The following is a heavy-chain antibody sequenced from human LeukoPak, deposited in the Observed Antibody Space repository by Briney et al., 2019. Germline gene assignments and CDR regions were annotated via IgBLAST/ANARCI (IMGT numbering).Heavy chain of an antibody. V-gene: IGHV1-69*06. CDR2: IIPIFGTA. CDR3: ARMGGYCSGDKCYSPYYYYMDV. Sequence: SVKVSCKASGGTFSNYGINWVRQAPGQGLEWMGVIIPIFGTANYAQKFQGRLTITADKSTTTAYMELSSLTSEDTAVYYCARMGGYCSGDKCYSPYYYYMDVWGKGTAVTVSS. CDR1: GGTFSNYG. J-gene: IGHJ6*03. D-gene: IGHD2-15*01.